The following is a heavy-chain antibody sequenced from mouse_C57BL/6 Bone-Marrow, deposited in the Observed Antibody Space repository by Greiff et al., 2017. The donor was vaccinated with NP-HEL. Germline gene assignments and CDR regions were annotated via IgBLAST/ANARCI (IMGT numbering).Heavy chain of an antibody. D-gene: IGHD3-1*01. CDR1: GYAFSSSW. Sequence: QVQLQQSGPELVKPGASVKISCKASGYAFSSSWMNWVKQRPGKGLEWIGRIYPGDGDTNYNGKFKGKATLTADQSSSTAYMQLSSLTSEDSAVYCCAREGGLSYFDYWGQGTTLTVSS. V-gene: IGHV1-82*01. J-gene: IGHJ2*01. CDR3: AREGGLSYFDY. CDR2: IYPGDGDT.